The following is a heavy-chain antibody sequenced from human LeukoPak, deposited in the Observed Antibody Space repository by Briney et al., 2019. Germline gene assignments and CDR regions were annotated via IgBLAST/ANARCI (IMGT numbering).Heavy chain of an antibody. J-gene: IGHJ4*02. V-gene: IGHV3-66*02. D-gene: IGHD3-3*01. CDR3: ARVTDYDFWSGYLY. CDR2: IYSGGST. CDR1: GFTVSSNY. Sequence: GGSLRLSCAASGFTVSSNYTSWVRQAPGKGLEWVSVIYSGGSTYYADSVKGRFTISRDNSKNTLYLQMNSLRAEDTAVYYCARVTDYDFWSGYLYWGQRTLVTVSS.